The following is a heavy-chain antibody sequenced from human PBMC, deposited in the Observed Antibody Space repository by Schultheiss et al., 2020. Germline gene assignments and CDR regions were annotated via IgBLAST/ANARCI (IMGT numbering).Heavy chain of an antibody. D-gene: IGHD3-16*02. J-gene: IGHJ3*02. Sequence: SETLSLTCAVYGGSFSGYYWSWIRQPAGKTLEWIGRIYTSGSTNYNPSLKSRVTISVDTSKNQFSLKLSSVTAADTAVYYCARVSNDYVWGSYRSDYDAFDIWGQGTMVTVSS. CDR2: IYTSGST. CDR1: GGSFSGYY. CDR3: ARVSNDYVWGSYRSDYDAFDI. V-gene: IGHV4-59*10.